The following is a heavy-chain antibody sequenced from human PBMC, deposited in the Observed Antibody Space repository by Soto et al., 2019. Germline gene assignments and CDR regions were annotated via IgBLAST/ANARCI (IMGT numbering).Heavy chain of an antibody. D-gene: IGHD1-20*01. CDR1: GGTFSSYA. Sequence: QVQLVQSGAEVKKPGSSVKVSCKASGGTFSSYAISWVRQAPGQGLEWMGGIIPIFGTANYAQKFQGRVTITADKSTSTAYMELSSLRSEDTAVYYCARNPGDHSWNDVWWDYWGQGTLVTVSS. CDR3: ARNPGDHSWNDVWWDY. CDR2: IIPIFGTA. J-gene: IGHJ4*02. V-gene: IGHV1-69*06.